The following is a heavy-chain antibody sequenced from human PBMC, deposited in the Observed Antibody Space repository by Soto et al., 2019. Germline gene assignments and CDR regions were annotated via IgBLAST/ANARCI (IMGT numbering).Heavy chain of an antibody. CDR3: ARGGNSNHFDY. D-gene: IGHD4-4*01. CDR2: INHRGST. J-gene: IGHJ4*02. CDR1: GGSFSGYY. Sequence: QVQLQQWGAGLLSPSETLSLTCAVYGGSFSGYYWSWIRQPPGKGLEWIGEINHRGSTNYNPSLKSRVTISVDTSKNQFSLKLSSVTAADTAVYYCARGGNSNHFDYCCQGTLVTVSS. V-gene: IGHV4-34*01.